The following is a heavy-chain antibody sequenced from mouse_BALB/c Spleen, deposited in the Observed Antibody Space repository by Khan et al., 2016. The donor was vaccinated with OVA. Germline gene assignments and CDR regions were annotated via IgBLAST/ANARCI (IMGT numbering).Heavy chain of an antibody. Sequence: VQLKESGAELVRPGALVKLSCKASGFNIKDYYIHWVKQRSEQGLEWIGWIDPENGNTIYDPKFQGKANITADTSSNTAYLHFSSLTSEDTAVYYCARAGYSPWFAYWGQGTLVTVSA. CDR1: GFNIKDYY. V-gene: IGHV14-1*02. D-gene: IGHD2-3*01. J-gene: IGHJ3*01. CDR3: ARAGYSPWFAY. CDR2: IDPENGNT.